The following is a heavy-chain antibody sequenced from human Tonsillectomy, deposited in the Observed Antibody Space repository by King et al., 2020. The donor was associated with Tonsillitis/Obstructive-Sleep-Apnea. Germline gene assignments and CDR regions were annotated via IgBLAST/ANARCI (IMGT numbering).Heavy chain of an antibody. CDR1: GGSFSGYY. D-gene: IGHD6-19*01. CDR3: ARLAVDGWGAEWNWFDP. V-gene: IGHV4-34*01. Sequence: VQLQQWGAGLLKPSETLSLTCAVYGGSFSGYYWSWIRQPPGKGLEWIGEINHSGSTNYNPSLKSRVTISVDTSKNQFSLKLSSVTAADTAVYYCARLAVDGWGAEWNWFDPWGQGTLVTVSS. J-gene: IGHJ5*02. CDR2: INHSGST.